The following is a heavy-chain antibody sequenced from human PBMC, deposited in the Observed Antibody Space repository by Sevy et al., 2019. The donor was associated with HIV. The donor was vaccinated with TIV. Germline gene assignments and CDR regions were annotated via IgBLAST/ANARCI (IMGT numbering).Heavy chain of an antibody. CDR3: GSEDCSSASCYDDAFDI. CDR2: ISGSDGST. Sequence: GGSLRLSCAASGFTFSSYAMSWVRQAPGKGLEWVSAISGSDGSTYYADSVKVRFTISRDNAKNTLYLQMNSLRTEDTAVYYCGSEDCSSASCYDDAFDIWGQGTMVTVSS. D-gene: IGHD2-2*01. CDR1: GFTFSSYA. V-gene: IGHV3-23*01. J-gene: IGHJ3*02.